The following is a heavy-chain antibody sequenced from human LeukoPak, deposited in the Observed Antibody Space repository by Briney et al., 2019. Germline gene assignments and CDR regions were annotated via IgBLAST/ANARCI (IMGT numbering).Heavy chain of an antibody. D-gene: IGHD6-13*01. V-gene: IGHV4-34*01. CDR3: ARDAGYSSSWPYIY. CDR1: GGSFSGYY. Sequence: PSETLSLTCAVYGGSFSGYYWSWIRQPPGKGLEWIGEINHSGSTNYNPSLKSRVTISVDTSKSQFSLKLSSVTAADTAVYYCARDAGYSSSWPYIYWGQGTLVTVSS. J-gene: IGHJ4*02. CDR2: INHSGST.